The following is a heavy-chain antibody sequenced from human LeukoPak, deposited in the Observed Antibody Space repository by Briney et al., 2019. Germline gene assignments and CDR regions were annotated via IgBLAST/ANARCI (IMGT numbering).Heavy chain of an antibody. V-gene: IGHV3-7*01. Sequence: GGSLRLSCAASEFPFSDYWMSWVRQAPGEDLEWVANINRDGSEKYYVDSVKGRFIISRDNAKNSLFLQMNSLRAEDTAVYYCARSPATGTVDYWGQGTLVTVSS. CDR3: ARSPATGTVDY. CDR2: INRDGSEK. D-gene: IGHD1-1*01. CDR1: EFPFSDYW. J-gene: IGHJ4*02.